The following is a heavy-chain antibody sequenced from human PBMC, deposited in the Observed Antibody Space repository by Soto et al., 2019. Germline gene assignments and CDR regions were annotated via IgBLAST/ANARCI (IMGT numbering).Heavy chain of an antibody. V-gene: IGHV4-30-2*01. Sequence: ASETLSLTCTLSGASITYGGYSWSWIRQPPGKDLKWLGYISHLESTFYNPSFQSRLTLSIDRSKNQFSLKLASMTAADTAVYYCARGGGYDPFDYWGQGTLVTVSS. CDR2: ISHLEST. D-gene: IGHD5-12*01. J-gene: IGHJ4*02. CDR3: ARGGGYDPFDY. CDR1: GASITYGGYS.